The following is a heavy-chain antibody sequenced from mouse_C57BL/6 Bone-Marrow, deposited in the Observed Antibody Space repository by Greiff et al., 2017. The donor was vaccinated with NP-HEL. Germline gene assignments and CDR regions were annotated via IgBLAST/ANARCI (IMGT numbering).Heavy chain of an antibody. V-gene: IGHV1-55*01. CDR1: GYTFTSYW. CDR2: IYPGSGST. J-gene: IGHJ3*01. Sequence: QVQLQQPGAELVKPGASVKMSCKASGYTFTSYWITWVKQRPGQGLEWIGDIYPGSGSTNYNEKFKSKATLTVDTSSSTAYMQLSSLTSEDSAVYYCARSRYYGSSPWFAYWGQGTLVTVSA. CDR3: ARSRYYGSSPWFAY. D-gene: IGHD1-1*01.